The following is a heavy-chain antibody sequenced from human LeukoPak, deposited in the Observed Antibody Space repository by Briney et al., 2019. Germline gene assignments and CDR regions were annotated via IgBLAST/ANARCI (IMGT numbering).Heavy chain of an antibody. J-gene: IGHJ4*02. D-gene: IGHD3-22*01. CDR3: ARGPRRNYYESRHYFDY. CDR2: INHSGST. CDR1: GGSFSGYY. V-gene: IGHV4-34*01. Sequence: PSETLSLTCAVYGGSFSGYYWSWIRQPPGKGLEWIGEINHSGSTNYNPSLKSRVTISVETSKNQFSLKLSSVTAADTAVYYCARGPRRNYYESRHYFDYWGQGTLVTVSS.